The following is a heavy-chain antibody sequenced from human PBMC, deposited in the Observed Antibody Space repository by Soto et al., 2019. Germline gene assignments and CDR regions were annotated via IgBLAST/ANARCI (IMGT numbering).Heavy chain of an antibody. CDR1: GFIFSGSG. J-gene: IGHJ5*01. Sequence: QVQLVESGGGVVQPGRSLRLTCAASGFIFSGSGMHWVRQAPGKGLEWVALISYDGSRTYYADSVRDRFTISRDNGQNTLYLQMNSLRAEDTAVYFCARWVGGSMYDNSGKYDSWGQGTLAIVSS. CDR3: ARWVGGSMYDNSGKYDS. CDR2: ISYDGSRT. D-gene: IGHD3-22*01. V-gene: IGHV3-30*03.